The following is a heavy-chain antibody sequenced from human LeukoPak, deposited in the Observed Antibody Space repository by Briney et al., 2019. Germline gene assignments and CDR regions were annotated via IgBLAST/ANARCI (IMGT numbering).Heavy chain of an antibody. CDR3: ARDSGLWFGETAFDP. CDR1: GGSISSGGYY. J-gene: IGHJ5*02. D-gene: IGHD3-10*01. Sequence: SETLSLTCTVSGGSISSGGYYWTWIRQHPGKGLEWIGYIYYSGTTYYNPSLKSRVTISMDTSKNQFSLKLSSVTAADTAVYYCARDSGLWFGETAFDPWGQGTLVTVSS. V-gene: IGHV4-31*03. CDR2: IYYSGTT.